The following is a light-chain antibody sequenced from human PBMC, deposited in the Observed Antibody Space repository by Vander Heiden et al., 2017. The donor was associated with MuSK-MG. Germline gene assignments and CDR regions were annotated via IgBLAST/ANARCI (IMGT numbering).Light chain of an antibody. V-gene: IGKV3-15*01. J-gene: IGKJ4*01. CDR3: QQDKDWPPPT. CDR2: GAS. CDR1: QSVGKQ. Sequence: ELAVTPSAATLSVSTGETATLSCGGRQSVGKQLAWYQEKPCQTPRLLIFGASTRAGDIPARFSGTASGTEFTLTISMVQTEDFTVYYCQQDKDWPPPTFGGGTKVEMK.